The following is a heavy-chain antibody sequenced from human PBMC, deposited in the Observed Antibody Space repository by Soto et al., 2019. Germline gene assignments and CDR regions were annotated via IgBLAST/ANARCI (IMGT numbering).Heavy chain of an antibody. CDR2: ISPYNGNT. D-gene: IGHD3-10*01. CDR3: VRDLDGSGSYYTDH. CDR1: GYIFVTYG. V-gene: IGHV1-18*01. J-gene: IGHJ4*02. Sequence: ASVKVSCKTSGYIFVTYGISWVRQAPGQGLEWMGRISPYNGNTNYAHNLQGGVTMTTDTSTSTAYMELRSLRSDDTAVYYCVRDLDGSGSYYTDHSGPGPQVTVSS.